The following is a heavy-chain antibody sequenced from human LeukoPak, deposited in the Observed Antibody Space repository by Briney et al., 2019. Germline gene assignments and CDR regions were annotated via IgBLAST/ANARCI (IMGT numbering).Heavy chain of an antibody. J-gene: IGHJ3*02. Sequence: GGSLRLSCAASGLTISSNYMSWVRQAPGKGLEWVSIIFSGGSTYYADSVKGRFTITRDNSKNTLYLQMNSLRAEDTAVYYCARVGYYYDSSGYYYAFDIWGQGTMVTVSS. CDR2: IFSGGST. CDR1: GLTISSNY. V-gene: IGHV3-53*01. CDR3: ARVGYYYDSSGYYYAFDI. D-gene: IGHD3-22*01.